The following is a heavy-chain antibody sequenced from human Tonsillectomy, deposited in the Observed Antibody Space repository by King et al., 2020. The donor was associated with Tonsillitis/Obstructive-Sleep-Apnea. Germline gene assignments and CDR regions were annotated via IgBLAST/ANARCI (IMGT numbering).Heavy chain of an antibody. D-gene: IGHD3-22*01. J-gene: IGHJ6*02. CDR2: INHSGST. V-gene: IGHV4-34*01. CDR3: ARLPSSAAYYYYYYGMAV. CDR1: GGSFSGYY. Sequence: HVQLQQWGAGLLKPSETLSLTCAVYGGSFSGYYWSWIRQPPGKGLEWIGEINHSGSTNYNPSLKSRVTISVDTSKNQFSLKLSSVTAADTAVYYCARLPSSAAYYYYYYGMAVWGQGTTVTVSS.